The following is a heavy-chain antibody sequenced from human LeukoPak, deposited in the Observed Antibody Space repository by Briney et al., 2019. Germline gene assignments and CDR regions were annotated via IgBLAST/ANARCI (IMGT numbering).Heavy chain of an antibody. Sequence: GGSLRLSCAAYGFTFSSYAMSWVRQAPGKGMEWVSAISGSGGSTYYADSVKGRFTISRDNSKNTLYLQMNSLRAEDTAVYYCAKDQLSGWNYYFDYWGQGTLVTVSS. V-gene: IGHV3-23*01. J-gene: IGHJ4*02. D-gene: IGHD6-19*01. CDR2: ISGSGGST. CDR1: GFTFSSYA. CDR3: AKDQLSGWNYYFDY.